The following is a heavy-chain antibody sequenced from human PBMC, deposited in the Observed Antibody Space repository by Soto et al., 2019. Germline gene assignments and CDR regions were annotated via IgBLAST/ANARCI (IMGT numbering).Heavy chain of an antibody. CDR3: AREKLGGGENDYGDYYWYFDL. J-gene: IGHJ2*01. Sequence: QVQLQESGPGLVKPSQTLSLTCTVSGGSISSGGYYWSWIRQHPGKGLEWIGYIYYSGSTYYNPSLKSRVTISVDTSKNQFSLKLSSVTAADTAVYYCAREKLGGGENDYGDYYWYFDLWGRGTLVTVSS. CDR1: GGSISSGGYY. CDR2: IYYSGST. V-gene: IGHV4-31*03. D-gene: IGHD4-17*01.